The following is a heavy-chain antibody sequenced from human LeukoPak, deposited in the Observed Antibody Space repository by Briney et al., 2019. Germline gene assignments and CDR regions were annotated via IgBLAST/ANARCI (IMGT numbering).Heavy chain of an antibody. D-gene: IGHD2-2*01. CDR3: AMSRPYQHNWFDP. V-gene: IGHV4-59*12. J-gene: IGHJ5*02. CDR1: GASISSYY. CDR2: IFHSGST. Sequence: PSETLSLTCTVSGASISSYYWSWIRQSPGKGLEWIGEIFHSGSTNYNPSLKSRVTISVDKSKNQFSLKLTSVTAADTAVYYCAMSRPYQHNWFDPWGQGILVIVSS.